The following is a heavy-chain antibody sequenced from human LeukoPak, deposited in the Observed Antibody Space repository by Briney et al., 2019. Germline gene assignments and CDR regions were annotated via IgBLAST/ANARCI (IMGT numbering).Heavy chain of an antibody. CDR3: ARGLIWFGELSFDY. V-gene: IGHV1-2*02. J-gene: IGHJ4*02. CDR2: INPNSGGT. CDR1: GYTFTGYY. Sequence: ASVKVSCKASGYTFTGYYMHWVRQAPGQGLEWMGWINPNSGGTNFAQKFQGGVTMTRDTSISTAYMELSRLRSDDTAVYYCARGLIWFGELSFDYWGQGTLVTVSS. D-gene: IGHD3-10*01.